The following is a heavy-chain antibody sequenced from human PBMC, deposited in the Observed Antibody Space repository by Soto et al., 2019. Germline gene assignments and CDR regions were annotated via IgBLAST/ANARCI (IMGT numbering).Heavy chain of an antibody. D-gene: IGHD5-18*01. CDR3: ATCHSYNRGLRSY. J-gene: IGHJ4*02. CDR2: FDPEDGET. Sequence: VRRALRKRLEWMGGFDPEDGETIYAQKFQGRVTMTEDTSTDTAYMELSSLRSEDTAVYYCATCHSYNRGLRSYSGQRSLV. V-gene: IGHV1-24*01.